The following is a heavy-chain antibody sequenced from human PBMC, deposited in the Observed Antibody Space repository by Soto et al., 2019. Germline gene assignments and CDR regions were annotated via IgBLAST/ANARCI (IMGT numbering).Heavy chain of an antibody. CDR1: GGTFSKYG. CDR2: IITLFGST. J-gene: IGHJ4*02. Sequence: ASVKVSCKASGGTFSKYGISWVRQAPGQGLEWMGGIITLFGSTNYAQKFQGRVTITADESTSTAYMELSSLRSEDTAVYYCARDQYWGQGTLVTVSS. V-gene: IGHV1-69*13. CDR3: ARDQY.